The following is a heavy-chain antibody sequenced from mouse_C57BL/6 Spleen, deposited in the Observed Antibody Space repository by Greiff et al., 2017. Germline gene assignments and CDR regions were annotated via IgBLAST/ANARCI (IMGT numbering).Heavy chain of an antibody. Sequence: EVQLQESGPGMVKPSQSLSLTCTVTGYSITSGYDWHWIRHFPGNKLEWMGYISYSGSTNYNPSLKSRISITHDTSKNHFFLKLNSVTTEDTATYYCAGGYYGSEAWFAYWGQGTLVTVSA. CDR1: GYSITSGYD. J-gene: IGHJ3*01. CDR3: AGGYYGSEAWFAY. CDR2: ISYSGST. D-gene: IGHD1-1*01. V-gene: IGHV3-1*01.